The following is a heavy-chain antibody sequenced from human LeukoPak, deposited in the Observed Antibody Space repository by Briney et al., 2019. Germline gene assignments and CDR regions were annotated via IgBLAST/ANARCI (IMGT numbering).Heavy chain of an antibody. CDR3: ARLVSPIRRSGQRYGMDV. CDR2: IHQSGNT. Sequence: SEPLSLTCAVYGGSFSGYYWSWIRQPPGKGLEWIGEIHQSGNTNYNPSLKSRVTISVDTSKNQFSLKLSSVTAADTAVYYCARLVSPIRRSGQRYGMDVWGQGTMVTVSS. D-gene: IGHD3-3*01. V-gene: IGHV4-34*01. J-gene: IGHJ6*02. CDR1: GGSFSGYY.